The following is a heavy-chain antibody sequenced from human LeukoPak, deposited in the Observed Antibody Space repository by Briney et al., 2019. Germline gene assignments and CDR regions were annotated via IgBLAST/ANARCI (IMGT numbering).Heavy chain of an antibody. D-gene: IGHD3-3*01. CDR1: GLTFSNYA. J-gene: IGHJ6*02. Sequence: GGSLRLSCAASGLTFSNYAISWVRQAPGKGVEWVAVISYDGSNKYYADSVKGRFTISRDNSKNTLYLQMNSLRAEDTAVYYCAKDGAYDFWSGYTPYYYYGMDVWGQGTTVTVSS. V-gene: IGHV3-30*18. CDR3: AKDGAYDFWSGYTPYYYYGMDV. CDR2: ISYDGSNK.